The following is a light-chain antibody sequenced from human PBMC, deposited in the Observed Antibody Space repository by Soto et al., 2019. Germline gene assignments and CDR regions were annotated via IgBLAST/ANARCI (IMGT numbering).Light chain of an antibody. CDR2: GAS. CDR1: QSVSSN. J-gene: IGKJ2*01. CDR3: QQYNNWPRT. Sequence: EILLTQSPATLSVSPGERATLSCRASQSVSSNLAWYQQKPGQPPRLLIYGASTRATGIPARFSGSGYGTEFTLTISSLQSEDFAVYCCQQYNNWPRTFGQGTKLEIK. V-gene: IGKV3-15*01.